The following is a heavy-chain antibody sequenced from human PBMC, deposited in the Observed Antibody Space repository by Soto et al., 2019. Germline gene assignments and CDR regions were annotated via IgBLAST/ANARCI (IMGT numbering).Heavy chain of an antibody. CDR2: IKQNGSEK. J-gene: IGHJ4*02. V-gene: IGHV3-7*01. Sequence: EVQLVESGGGLVQPGGSLRLSCAASGFTFSRIWMSWVRQAPGKGLEWVTNIKQNGSEKYYVDSVKGRFTISRDNAKNTLKLKMNGVSAEETAVYSCARALYSETDELWGQGTLVTVSS. D-gene: IGHD5-18*01. CDR1: GFTFSRIW. CDR3: ARALYSETDEL.